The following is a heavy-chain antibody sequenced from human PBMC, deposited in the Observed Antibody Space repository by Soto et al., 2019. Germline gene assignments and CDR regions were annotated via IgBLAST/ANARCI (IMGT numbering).Heavy chain of an antibody. CDR3: ASHHSYSSSYYWFDP. D-gene: IGHD6-13*01. V-gene: IGHV1-69*06. CDR2: IIPIFGTA. Sequence: GASVKVSCKASGGTFSSYAISWVRQAPGQGLEWMGGIIPIFGTANYAQKFQGRVTITADKSTSTAYMELSSLRSEDTAVYYCASHHSYSSSYYWFDPWGQGTLVTVSS. J-gene: IGHJ5*02. CDR1: GGTFSSYA.